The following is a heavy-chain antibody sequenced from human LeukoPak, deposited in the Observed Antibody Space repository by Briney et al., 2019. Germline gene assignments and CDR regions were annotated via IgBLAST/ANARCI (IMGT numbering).Heavy chain of an antibody. CDR3: AKEHRWLVAFSGGPDY. J-gene: IGHJ4*02. Sequence: PGGSLRLSCAASGFTFSIYGMHWVRQAPGKGLEWVAVISYDGSNKYYADSVKGRFTISRDNSKNTLYLQMNSLRAEDTAVYYCAKEHRWLVAFSGGPDYWGQGTLVTVSS. D-gene: IGHD3-16*02. CDR1: GFTFSIYG. V-gene: IGHV3-30*18. CDR2: ISYDGSNK.